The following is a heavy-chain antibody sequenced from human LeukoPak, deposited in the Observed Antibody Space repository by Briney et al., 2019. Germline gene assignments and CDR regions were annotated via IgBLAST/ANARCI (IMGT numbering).Heavy chain of an antibody. Sequence: SGTLSLTCAVSGGSISSSNWWSWVRQPPGKGLEWIGEIYHSGSTNYNPSLKSRVTISVDTSKNQFSLKLSSVTAADTAVYYCARGPLEQQLVRFYYYYYMDVWGKGTTVTVSS. V-gene: IGHV4-4*02. D-gene: IGHD6-13*01. CDR2: IYHSGST. CDR1: GGSISSSNW. J-gene: IGHJ6*03. CDR3: ARGPLEQQLVRFYYYYYMDV.